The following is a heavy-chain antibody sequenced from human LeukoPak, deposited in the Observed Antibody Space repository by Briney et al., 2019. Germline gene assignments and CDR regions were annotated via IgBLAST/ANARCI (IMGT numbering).Heavy chain of an antibody. V-gene: IGHV3-7*01. CDR3: ARVDDSSGYYTYYFDY. CDR1: GFTFSSYW. D-gene: IGHD3-22*01. Sequence: PGGSLRLSCAASGFTFSSYWMSWVRQAPGKGLEWVANIKQDGSEKYYVDSVKGRFTISRDNAKNSLYLQMNSLRAEDTAVYYCARVDDSSGYYTYYFDYWGQGTLVTVSS. J-gene: IGHJ4*02. CDR2: IKQDGSEK.